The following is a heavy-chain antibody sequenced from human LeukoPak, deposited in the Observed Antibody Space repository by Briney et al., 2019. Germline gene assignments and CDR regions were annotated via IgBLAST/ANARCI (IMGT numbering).Heavy chain of an antibody. CDR3: ARVPPGYSLNDAFDT. CDR1: GGSISSGGYY. Sequence: PSETLSLTCTVSGGSISSGGYYWSWIRQPPGKGLEWIGYIYHSGSTYYNPSLKSRVTISVDRSKNQFSLKLSSVTAADTAVYYCARVPPGYSLNDAFDTWGQGTMVTVSS. J-gene: IGHJ3*02. CDR2: IYHSGST. D-gene: IGHD5-18*01. V-gene: IGHV4-30-2*01.